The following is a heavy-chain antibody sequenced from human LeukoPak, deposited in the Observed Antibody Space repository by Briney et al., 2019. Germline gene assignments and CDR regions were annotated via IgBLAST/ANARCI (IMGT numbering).Heavy chain of an antibody. CDR2: IGSSGTTI. D-gene: IGHD3-10*01. CDR1: EFTLSNYE. V-gene: IGHV3-48*03. Sequence: TGGSLRLSCVASEFTLSNYEMNWVRQASGKGLEWVSYIGSSGTTITYADSVEGRFTISRDNAKNSLYLQMNSLRAEDTAVYYCARVGYYGSGSYYLDAFDIWGQGTMVTVSS. CDR3: ARVGYYGSGSYYLDAFDI. J-gene: IGHJ3*02.